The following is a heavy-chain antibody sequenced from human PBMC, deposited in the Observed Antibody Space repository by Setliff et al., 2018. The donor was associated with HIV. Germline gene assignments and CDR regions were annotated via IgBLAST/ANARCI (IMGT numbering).Heavy chain of an antibody. CDR2: INHSGST. Sequence: SETLSLTCAVYGGYFNGYYWSWIRQPPGKGLEWIGEINHSGSTNYNPSLKSRVTMSVDKSKNQFSLRLSSVTAADTAVYYCARARRAGSGPKYFQHWGQGTLVTVSS. CDR1: GGYFNGYY. CDR3: ARARRAGSGPKYFQH. V-gene: IGHV4-34*01. J-gene: IGHJ1*01. D-gene: IGHD2-15*01.